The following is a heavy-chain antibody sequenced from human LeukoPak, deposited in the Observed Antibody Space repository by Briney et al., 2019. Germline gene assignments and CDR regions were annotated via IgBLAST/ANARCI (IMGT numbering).Heavy chain of an antibody. Sequence: GGSLRLSCAASGFTFSTYWMSWVRQAPGKGLEWVANMNQDGSEIYYVDSVKGRFTISRDNTKNSLYLQMNSLRAEDTAVYYCARPSWASGSYYDYWGQGTLVTVSS. CDR3: ARPSWASGSYYDY. D-gene: IGHD3-10*01. CDR2: MNQDGSEI. J-gene: IGHJ4*02. CDR1: GFTFSTYW. V-gene: IGHV3-7*01.